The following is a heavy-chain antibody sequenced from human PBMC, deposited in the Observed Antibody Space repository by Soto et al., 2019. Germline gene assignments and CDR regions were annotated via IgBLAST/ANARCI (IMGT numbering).Heavy chain of an antibody. Sequence: GGSLRLSCAASGFTFSSYAMSWVRQAPGKGLEWVSAISGSGGSTYYADSVKGRFTISRDNSKNTLYLQMNSLRAEDTAVYYCATNPYSSSLHYYYYMDVWGKGTTVTVSS. CDR3: ATNPYSSSLHYYYYMDV. D-gene: IGHD6-6*01. CDR1: GFTFSSYA. J-gene: IGHJ6*03. CDR2: ISGSGGST. V-gene: IGHV3-23*01.